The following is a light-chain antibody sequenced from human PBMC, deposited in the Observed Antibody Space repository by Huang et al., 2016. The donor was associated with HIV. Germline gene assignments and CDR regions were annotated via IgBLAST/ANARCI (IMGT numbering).Light chain of an antibody. CDR2: GAS. J-gene: IGKJ2*01. CDR1: QSVSSN. V-gene: IGKV3D-15*01. Sequence: EVVMTQSPATLSVSPGERATLSCRASQSVSSNLAWYQQKPGQAPRLLICGASTRATGIPARVSGSGSGTEFTLTISSLQSEDFAVYYCQQYNNWPPVTFGQGTKLEIK. CDR3: QQYNNWPPVT.